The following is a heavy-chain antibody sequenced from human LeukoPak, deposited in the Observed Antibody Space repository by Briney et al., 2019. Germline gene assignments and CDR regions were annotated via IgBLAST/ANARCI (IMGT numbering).Heavy chain of an antibody. V-gene: IGHV3-23*01. CDR3: VRSIVVVAAAADI. J-gene: IGHJ3*02. CDR1: GFSFSSYA. D-gene: IGHD2-2*01. Sequence: PGGSLRFSCAASGFSFSSYAMTWVRQAPGKGLEWVSSIGGSGASTYYADSLKGRISVSRDDSKNIFYLQMNSLTVEDSALYYCVRSIVVVAAAADIWGQGTMVTVSS. CDR2: IGGSGAST.